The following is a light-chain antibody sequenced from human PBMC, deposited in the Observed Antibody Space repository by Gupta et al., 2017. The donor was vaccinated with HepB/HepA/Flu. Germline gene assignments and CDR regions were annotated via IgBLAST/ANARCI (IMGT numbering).Light chain of an antibody. CDR1: SSDVGGYNY. CDR2: AVT. V-gene: IGLV2-14*03. CDR3: SSYTSSGTYV. J-gene: IGLJ1*01. Sequence: QSALTQPASVSGSPGQSITISCTGTSSDVGGYNYVSWYQQYSGKAPKLIIYAVTDRPAGVATRFSASKSGNTASLTISGRQAEDEADYYCSSYTSSGTYVFGTGTKLTVL.